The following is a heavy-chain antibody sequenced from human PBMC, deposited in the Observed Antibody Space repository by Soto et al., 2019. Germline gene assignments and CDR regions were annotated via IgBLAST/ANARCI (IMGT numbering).Heavy chain of an antibody. CDR3: ASGPSVTPFEE. Sequence: QVQLQESGPGLVKPSQTLSLTCTVSGGSISTGGYYWTWVRQHPGKGLEWIGYIYYSGSTYYNPSLKSRVTISVDTAKNQFSLKLSSVTAAGTAVYYCASGPSVTPFEEWGQADLVTVSS. D-gene: IGHD4-17*01. J-gene: IGHJ4*02. CDR1: GGSISTGGYY. V-gene: IGHV4-31*03. CDR2: IYYSGST.